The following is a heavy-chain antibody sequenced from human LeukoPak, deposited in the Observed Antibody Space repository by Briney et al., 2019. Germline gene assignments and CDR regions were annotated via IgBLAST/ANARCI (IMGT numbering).Heavy chain of an antibody. D-gene: IGHD6-13*01. CDR3: ARGKYSTPNPDY. CDR1: GYTFTSYD. V-gene: IGHV1-8*01. J-gene: IGHJ4*02. CDR2: MNPNSGNT. Sequence: ASVKASCKASGYTFTSYDINWVRQATGQGLEWMGWMNPNSGNTGYAQKFQGRVTMTRNTSISTAYMELSSLRSEDTAVYYCARGKYSTPNPDYWGQGTLVTVSS.